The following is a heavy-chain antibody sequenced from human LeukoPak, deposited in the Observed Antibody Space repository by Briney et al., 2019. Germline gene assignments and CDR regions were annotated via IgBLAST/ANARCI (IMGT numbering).Heavy chain of an antibody. CDR3: AKGIFARSYFDY. CDR1: GFTFSSYA. J-gene: IGHJ4*02. CDR2: ISYDGSNK. Sequence: GGSLRLSCAASGFTFSSYAMHWVRQAPGKGLEWVAVISYDGSNKYYADSVKGRFTISRDNSKNTLYLQMNSLRAEDTAVYYCAKGIFARSYFDYWGQGTLVTVSS. D-gene: IGHD2-15*01. V-gene: IGHV3-30*04.